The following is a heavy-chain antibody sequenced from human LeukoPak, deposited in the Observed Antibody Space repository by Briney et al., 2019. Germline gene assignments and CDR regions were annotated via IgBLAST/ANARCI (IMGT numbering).Heavy chain of an antibody. CDR1: GFTFSSYS. D-gene: IGHD3-22*01. CDR3: ARSPDKYYYDSSGYLDY. CDR2: ISSSSSYI. J-gene: IGHJ4*02. Sequence: TGGSLRLSCAAPGFTFSSYSMNWVRQAPGKGLEWVSSISSSSSYIYYADSVKGRFTISRDNAKNSLYLQMNSLRAEDTAVYYCARSPDKYYYDSSGYLDYWGQGTLVTVSS. V-gene: IGHV3-21*01.